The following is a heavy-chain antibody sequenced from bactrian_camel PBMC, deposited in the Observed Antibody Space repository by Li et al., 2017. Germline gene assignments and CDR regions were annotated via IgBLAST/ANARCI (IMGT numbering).Heavy chain of an antibody. CDR1: ARMFTSYC. CDR3: AADRYAAAWYFFRARSIAY. J-gene: IGHJ4*01. D-gene: IGHD1*01. Sequence: QLVESGGGSVQAGGSLTLACKTSARMFTSYCMGWFRQAPGKEREGVAVIDSDGLAKYADSVKGRFTISQDKGKALFLEMNSLKPDDTAMYYCAADRYAAAWYFFRARSIAYWGQGTQVTVS. V-gene: IGHV3S53*01. CDR2: IDSDGLA.